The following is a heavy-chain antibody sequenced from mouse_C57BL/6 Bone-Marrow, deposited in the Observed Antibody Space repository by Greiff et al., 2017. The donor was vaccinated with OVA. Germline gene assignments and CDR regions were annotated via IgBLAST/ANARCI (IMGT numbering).Heavy chain of an antibody. CDR2: IRSKSSNYAT. D-gene: IGHD2-3*01. V-gene: IGHV10-3*01. CDR3: VREAYDGYYDYFDY. J-gene: IGHJ2*01. CDR1: GFTFNTYA. Sequence: EVQVVESGGGLVQPKGSLKLSCAASGFTFNTYAMHWVRQAPGKGLEWVARIRSKSSNYATYYADSVKDRFTISRDDSQSMLYLQMNNLKTEDTAMYYCVREAYDGYYDYFDYWGQGTTLTVSS.